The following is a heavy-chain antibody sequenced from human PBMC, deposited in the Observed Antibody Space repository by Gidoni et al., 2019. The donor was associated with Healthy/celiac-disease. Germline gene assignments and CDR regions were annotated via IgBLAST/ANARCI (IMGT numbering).Heavy chain of an antibody. J-gene: IGHJ6*02. Sequence: EVQLVASGGGLVKPGGSLRLSCAASGFTFSNAWMSWVRQAPGKGLEWVGRSKSKTDGGTTDYAAPVKGRLTISIDDSKNTLYLQMNSLKTEDTAVYYCTTEPPQPEYYYYYGMDVWGQGTTVTVSS. D-gene: IGHD1-1*01. CDR1: GFTFSNAW. CDR3: TTEPPQPEYYYYYGMDV. V-gene: IGHV3-15*01. CDR2: SKSKTDGGTT.